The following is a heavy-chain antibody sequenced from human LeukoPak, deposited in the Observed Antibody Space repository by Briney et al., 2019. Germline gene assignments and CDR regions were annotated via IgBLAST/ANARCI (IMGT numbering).Heavy chain of an antibody. CDR2: IRSNSDGGTI. V-gene: IGHV3-15*07. D-gene: IGHD3-22*01. J-gene: IGHJ5*02. CDR3: ATDFYDST. Sequence: GGSLRLTCAASGFTFSSYGMHWVRQAPGKGLEWVGRIRSNSDGGTIDYAAPVKGRFTLSRDDSKTTLYLQMNSLQTEDTAVYYCATDFYDSTWGQGTLVTVSS. CDR1: GFTFSSYG.